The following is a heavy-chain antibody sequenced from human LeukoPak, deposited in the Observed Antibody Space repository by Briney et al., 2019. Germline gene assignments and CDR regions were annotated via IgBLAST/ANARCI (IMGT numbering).Heavy chain of an antibody. V-gene: IGHV1-18*01. CDR3: ARSRGYSGYGGGFDY. J-gene: IGHJ4*02. Sequence: RASVKVSCKASGYTFTSYGISWVRQAPGQGLEWMGWISAYNGNTNYAQKLQGRVTMTTDTSTSTAYMELRSLRSDDTAVYYCARSRGYSGYGGGFDYWGQGTLVTVSS. CDR1: GYTFTSYG. D-gene: IGHD5-12*01. CDR2: ISAYNGNT.